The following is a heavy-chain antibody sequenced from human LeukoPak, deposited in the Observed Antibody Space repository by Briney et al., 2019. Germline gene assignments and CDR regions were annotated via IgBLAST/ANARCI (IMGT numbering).Heavy chain of an antibody. J-gene: IGHJ4*02. D-gene: IGHD6-13*01. Sequence: GGSLRLSCEASGFTFDDYAMHWVRQAPGKGLEWVSGISWNSGSIGYADSVKGRFTISRDNAKNSLYLQMNSLRAEDTALYYCAKLGSSSWYGAFDYWGQGTLVTVSS. CDR1: GFTFDDYA. V-gene: IGHV3-9*01. CDR3: AKLGSSSWYGAFDY. CDR2: ISWNSGSI.